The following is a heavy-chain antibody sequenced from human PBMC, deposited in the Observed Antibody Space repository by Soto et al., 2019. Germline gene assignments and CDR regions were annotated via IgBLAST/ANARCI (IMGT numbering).Heavy chain of an antibody. V-gene: IGHV1-46*01. CDR3: ARDRVDCSGGNCWRSVEDT. Sequence: QVQLVQSGAEVKKPGASVKVSCKASGYTFTSYYMHWVRQAPGQGLEWMGIIDPSGGGTSYAQKLQGRLTKTRDTSTSTVYMELSSLRSEDTAVYYCARDRVDCSGGNCWRSVEDTWGQGTLVTVSS. CDR1: GYTFTSYY. CDR2: IDPSGGGT. J-gene: IGHJ5*02. D-gene: IGHD2-15*01.